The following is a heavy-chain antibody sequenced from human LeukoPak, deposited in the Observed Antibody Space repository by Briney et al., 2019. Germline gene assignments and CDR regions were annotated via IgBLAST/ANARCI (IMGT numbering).Heavy chain of an antibody. CDR3: AKGVSGDYGGCLEY. Sequence: GGSLRLSCAASGFXVSNNYISWVRQAPGRGLEWVSVMYRGGSTDYADSVQGRFTMSRDNSKNTLYLQMNSLRAEDTAVYYCAKGVSGDYGGCLEYWGQGTLVTVSS. D-gene: IGHD4-17*01. J-gene: IGHJ4*02. CDR1: GFXVSNNY. CDR2: MYRGGST. V-gene: IGHV3-66*01.